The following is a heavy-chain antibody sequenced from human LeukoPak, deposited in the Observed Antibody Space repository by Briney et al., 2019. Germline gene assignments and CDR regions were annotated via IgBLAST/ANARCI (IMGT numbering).Heavy chain of an antibody. D-gene: IGHD3-3*01. CDR3: ARGKGYDFWSGYYLDY. V-gene: IGHV1-69*05. CDR1: GGTFSSYA. Sequence: SVKVSCKASGGTFSSYAISWVRQAPGQGLEWMGGIIPIFGTANYAQKFQGRVTITTDESTSTAYMELSSLRSEDTAVSYCARGKGYDFWSGYYLDYWGQGTLVTASS. CDR2: IIPIFGTA. J-gene: IGHJ4*02.